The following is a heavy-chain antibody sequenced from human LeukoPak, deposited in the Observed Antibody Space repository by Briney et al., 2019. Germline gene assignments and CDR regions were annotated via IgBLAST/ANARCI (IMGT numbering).Heavy chain of an antibody. CDR1: GGSFSGYY. J-gene: IGHJ4*02. CDR3: ARESVTTAFDY. D-gene: IGHD4-17*01. Sequence: SETLSLTCAVYGGSFSGYYWSWIRQPPGKGLEWIGYIYYSGSTYYNPSLKSRVTISVDTSKNQFSLKLSSVTAADTAVYYCARESVTTAFDYWGQGTLVTVSS. V-gene: IGHV4-30-4*08. CDR2: IYYSGST.